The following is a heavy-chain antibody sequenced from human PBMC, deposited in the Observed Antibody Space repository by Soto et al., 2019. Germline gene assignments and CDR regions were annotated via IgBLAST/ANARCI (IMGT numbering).Heavy chain of an antibody. D-gene: IGHD1-26*01. CDR1: GFTFSNYG. CDR3: ARDYSGSSSAFDI. J-gene: IGHJ3*02. CDR2: ISDGGSNK. V-gene: IGHV3-30*03. Sequence: GGSLRLSCTASGFTFSNYGMHWVRQAPGKGLEWVAVISDGGSNKDYADSVRGRFTISRDNAKNTLYLQMNSLRAEDTAVYYCARDYSGSSSAFDIWGQGTMVTVSS.